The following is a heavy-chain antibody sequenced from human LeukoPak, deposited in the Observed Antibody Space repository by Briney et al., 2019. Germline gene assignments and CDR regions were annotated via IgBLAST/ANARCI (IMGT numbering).Heavy chain of an antibody. V-gene: IGHV1-8*02. J-gene: IGHJ6*03. Sequence: ASVKVSCKASGYTFTGYYIHWVRQAPGQGLEWMGWMNPNSGNTGCAQKFQGRVTLTRNTSISTAYMELSSLRSEDTAVYYCARGSGYYGSGRVRYYYYMDVWGKGTTVTISS. CDR1: GYTFTGYY. D-gene: IGHD3-10*01. CDR3: ARGSGYYGSGRVRYYYYMDV. CDR2: MNPNSGNT.